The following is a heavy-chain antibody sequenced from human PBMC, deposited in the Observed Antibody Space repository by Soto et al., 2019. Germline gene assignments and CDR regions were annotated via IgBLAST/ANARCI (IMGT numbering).Heavy chain of an antibody. CDR2: ISSSSSYI. D-gene: IGHD5-12*01. Sequence: EVQLVESGGGLVKPGGSLRLSCAASGFTFSSYSMNWVRQAPGKGLEWVSSISSSSSYIYYADSVKGRFTISRDNAKNSLYLQMNSLRGEDTAVYYCARGRSSGYDYYCYYYMDVWGKGTTVTVSS. J-gene: IGHJ6*03. CDR3: ARGRSSGYDYYCYYYMDV. CDR1: GFTFSSYS. V-gene: IGHV3-21*01.